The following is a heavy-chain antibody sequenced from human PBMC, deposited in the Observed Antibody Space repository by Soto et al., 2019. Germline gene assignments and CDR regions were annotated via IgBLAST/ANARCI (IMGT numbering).Heavy chain of an antibody. Sequence: SETLSLTCAVSGGSISSGGYSWSWIRQPPGKGLEWIGYIYHSGSTYYNPSLKSRVTISVDRSKNQFPLKLSSVTAADTAVYYWSTNAPDQGDYREPFGYLGQGTLVTVSS. CDR3: STNAPDQGDYREPFGY. D-gene: IGHD4-17*01. V-gene: IGHV4-30-2*01. J-gene: IGHJ4*02. CDR2: IYHSGST. CDR1: GGSISSGGYS.